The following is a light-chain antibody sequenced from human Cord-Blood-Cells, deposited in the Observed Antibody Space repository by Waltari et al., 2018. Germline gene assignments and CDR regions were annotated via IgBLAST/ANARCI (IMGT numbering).Light chain of an antibody. V-gene: IGKV4-1*01. CDR1: QSVLYSANNKNY. J-gene: IGKJ1*01. CDR2: WAA. CDR3: QQYYSTPWT. Sequence: DIVMTQSPDSLAVSLGERATINCKSRQSVLYSANNKNYLAWYQQKQGQPPKLLIYWAANRESGFPDRCSGNGSVTDFTLTISSLQAEDVSVYYCQQYYSTPWTFAQGTKLEIK.